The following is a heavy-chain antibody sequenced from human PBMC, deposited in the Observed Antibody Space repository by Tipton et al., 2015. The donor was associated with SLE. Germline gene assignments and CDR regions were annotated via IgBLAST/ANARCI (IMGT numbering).Heavy chain of an antibody. CDR2: IFRTGTT. V-gene: IGHV4-38-2*02. J-gene: IGHJ4*02. D-gene: IGHD3-10*01. Sequence: TLSLTCIVSDDSVSSAYYWAWIRRPPGKGLLWIACIFRTGTTYVDPSLKSRVSMSMDTSKNQFSLKLSSVTAADTAVYYCARGKSLMVRGELDYWGKGTLVTVSS. CDR3: ARGKSLMVRGELDY. CDR1: DDSVSSAYY.